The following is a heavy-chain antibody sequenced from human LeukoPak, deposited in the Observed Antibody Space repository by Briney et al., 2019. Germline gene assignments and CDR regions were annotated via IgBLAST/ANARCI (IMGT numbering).Heavy chain of an antibody. Sequence: PSETLSLTCTVSGCTISSYYRSWIRQPPGQGLEWIGYIYYSGSTNYNPSLKSRVTISVDTSKNQFSLKLSSVTAADTAVYYCARGLMMAVAGRGEFHYWGQGTLVTVSS. CDR3: ARGLMMAVAGRGEFHY. V-gene: IGHV4-59*01. CDR2: IYYSGST. D-gene: IGHD6-13*01. CDR1: GCTISSYY. J-gene: IGHJ4*02.